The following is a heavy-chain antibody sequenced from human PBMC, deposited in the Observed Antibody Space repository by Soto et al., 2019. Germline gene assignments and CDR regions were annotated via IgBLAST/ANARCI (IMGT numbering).Heavy chain of an antibody. CDR2: INPNSGGT. D-gene: IGHD3-3*01. V-gene: IGHV1-2*04. J-gene: IGHJ6*02. CDR1: GYTLTGHY. Sequence: ASVKGSFNAFGYTLTGHYMHWVRQAPGQRPEWVGWINPNSGGTNYAQKFQGWVTMTRDTSISTAYMELSRLRSDDTAVYYCARDGRITIFGVVIEEDYYYYGMDVWGQGTTVTVSS. CDR3: ARDGRITIFGVVIEEDYYYYGMDV.